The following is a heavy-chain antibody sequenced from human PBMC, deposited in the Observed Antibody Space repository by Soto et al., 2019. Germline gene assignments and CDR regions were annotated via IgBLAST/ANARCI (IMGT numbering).Heavy chain of an antibody. J-gene: IGHJ4*02. D-gene: IGHD2-21*01. CDR3: AKPPSLYCGGDRHASTLDSPCQTDY. V-gene: IGHV3-23*01. CDR2: ISGSGGST. Sequence: HPGGSLRLSCAASGFTFSSYAMSWFRQAPGKGLEWVSAISGSGGSTYYADSVKGRFTISRDNSKNTLYLQMNSLRAEDTAVYYCAKPPSLYCGGDRHASTLDSPCQTDYWGQGTLVTVSS. CDR1: GFTFSSYA.